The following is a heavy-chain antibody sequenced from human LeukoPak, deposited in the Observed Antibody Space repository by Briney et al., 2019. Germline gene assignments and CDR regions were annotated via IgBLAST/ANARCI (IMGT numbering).Heavy chain of an antibody. CDR3: ARGIVVVPAAKNWFDP. Sequence: ASVKVSCKASGYTFTGYHMHWVRQAPGQGLEWMGRINPNSGGTNYAQKFQGRVTMTRDTSISTAYMELSRLRSDDTAVYYCARGIVVVPAAKNWFDPWGQGTLVTVSS. J-gene: IGHJ5*02. V-gene: IGHV1-2*06. CDR2: INPNSGGT. CDR1: GYTFTGYH. D-gene: IGHD2-2*01.